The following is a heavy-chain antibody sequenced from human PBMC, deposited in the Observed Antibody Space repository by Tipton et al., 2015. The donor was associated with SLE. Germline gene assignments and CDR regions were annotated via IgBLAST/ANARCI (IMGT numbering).Heavy chain of an antibody. J-gene: IGHJ4*02. V-gene: IGHV3-48*03. Sequence: GSLRLSCSASGFPFRSYQMNWVRQAPGKGLEWLSYISNSGNTKYYADSVKGRFTISRDNAENSLFLQMNGLRAEDTALYYCATTKIRTYYDFSLDYWGQGTQVTVSS. D-gene: IGHD3-3*01. CDR2: ISNSGNTK. CDR1: GFPFRSYQ. CDR3: ATTKIRTYYDFSLDY.